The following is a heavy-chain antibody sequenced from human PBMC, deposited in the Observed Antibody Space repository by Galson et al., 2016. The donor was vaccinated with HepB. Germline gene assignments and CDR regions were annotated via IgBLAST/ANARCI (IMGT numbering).Heavy chain of an antibody. CDR2: ITSNNGNT. J-gene: IGHJ4*02. Sequence: SVKVSCKASGYTFSSYGINWVRQAPGQGLEWMGWITSNNGNTKSAQKLQGRVTMTIDTSTSTAYMELRSLRSDDTAVYYCATDHTFGGLIGHYWGQGTLVTVSS. CDR3: ATDHTFGGLIGHY. CDR1: GYTFSSYG. D-gene: IGHD3-16*02. V-gene: IGHV1-18*01.